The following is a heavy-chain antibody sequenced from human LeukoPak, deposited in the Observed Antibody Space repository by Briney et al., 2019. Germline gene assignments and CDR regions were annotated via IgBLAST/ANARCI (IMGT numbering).Heavy chain of an antibody. J-gene: IGHJ4*02. CDR1: GYTFTSYG. CDR3: AREGTGYDSSGYYPLYYFDY. V-gene: IGHV1-18*01. Sequence: GASVKVSCKASGYTFTSYGISWVRQAPGQGLEWMGWISAYNGNTNYAQKLQGRVTMTTDTSTSTAYMELRSLRSDDTAVYHCAREGTGYDSSGYYPLYYFDYWGQGTLVTVSS. CDR2: ISAYNGNT. D-gene: IGHD3-22*01.